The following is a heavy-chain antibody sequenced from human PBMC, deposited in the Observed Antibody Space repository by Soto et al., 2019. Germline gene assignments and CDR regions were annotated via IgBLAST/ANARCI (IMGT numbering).Heavy chain of an antibody. Sequence: GESLKISCAASGFTFSSYWMSWVRQAPGKGLEWVANIKQDGSEKYYVDSVKGRFTISRDNAKNSLYLQMNSLRAEDTAVYYCASRYYDFWSGYHYYYGMDVWGQGTTVTVS. J-gene: IGHJ6*02. CDR3: ASRYYDFWSGYHYYYGMDV. V-gene: IGHV3-7*01. D-gene: IGHD3-3*01. CDR2: IKQDGSEK. CDR1: GFTFSSYW.